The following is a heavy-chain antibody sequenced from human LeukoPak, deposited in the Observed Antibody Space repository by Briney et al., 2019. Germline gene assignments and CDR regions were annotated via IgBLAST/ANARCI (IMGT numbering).Heavy chain of an antibody. V-gene: IGHV3-74*01. CDR1: GFTFSRYW. J-gene: IGHJ5*02. CDR3: ARVLSGSWDWFDP. D-gene: IGHD3-22*01. CDR2: INPDGSTT. Sequence: GGSLRLSCAASGFTFSRYWIHWVRQAPGKGLEWVSRINPDGSTTTYADSVKGRFTISRDNAKNTAYLQMNSLRAEDTAVYYCARVLSGSWDWFDPWGQGTLVTVSS.